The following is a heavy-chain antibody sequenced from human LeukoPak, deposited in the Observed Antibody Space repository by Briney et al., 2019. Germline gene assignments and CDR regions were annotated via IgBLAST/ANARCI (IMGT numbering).Heavy chain of an antibody. V-gene: IGHV1-2*02. J-gene: IGHJ4*02. D-gene: IGHD5-24*01. CDR2: INPNSGGT. CDR1: GGTFSSYA. CDR3: ARDLQEATDFDY. Sequence: ASVKVSCKASGGTFSSYAISWVRQAPGQGLEWMGWINPNSGGTNYAQKFQGRVTMTRDTSISTAYMELSRLRSDDTAVYYCARDLQEATDFDYWGQGTLVTVSS.